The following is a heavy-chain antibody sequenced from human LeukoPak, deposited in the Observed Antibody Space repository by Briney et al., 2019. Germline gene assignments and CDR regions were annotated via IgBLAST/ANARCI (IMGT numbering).Heavy chain of an antibody. CDR1: GGSISSGGYY. Sequence: SETLSLTCTVSGGSISSGGYYWSWIRQPPGKGLEWIGEINHSGSTNYNPSLKSRVTISVDTSKNQFSLKLSSVTAADTAVYYCARDKLLVGVITQGLLDYWGQGTLVTVSS. J-gene: IGHJ4*02. CDR2: INHSGST. V-gene: IGHV4-39*07. D-gene: IGHD3-3*01. CDR3: ARDKLLVGVITQGLLDY.